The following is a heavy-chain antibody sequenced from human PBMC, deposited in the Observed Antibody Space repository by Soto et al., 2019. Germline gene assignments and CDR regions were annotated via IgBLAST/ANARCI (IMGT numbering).Heavy chain of an antibody. CDR2: ISSSSSTI. D-gene: IGHD3-10*01. Sequence: GGSLRLSCAASGFTFSSYSMNWVRQAPGKGLEWVSYISSSSSTIYYADSVKGRFTISRDNAKNSLYLQMNSLRAEDTAVYYCARDLGSNYGSGNIDYWGQGTLVTVSS. CDR1: GFTFSSYS. CDR3: ARDLGSNYGSGNIDY. V-gene: IGHV3-48*01. J-gene: IGHJ4*02.